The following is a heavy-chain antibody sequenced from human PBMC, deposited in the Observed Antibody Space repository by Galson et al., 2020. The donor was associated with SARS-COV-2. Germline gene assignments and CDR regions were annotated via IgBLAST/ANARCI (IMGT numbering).Heavy chain of an antibody. CDR2: IQEDGREG. J-gene: IGHJ4*02. Sequence: GGSLRLSCVASGFTLSNYWMTWVRQAPGKGLEWVANIQEDGREGNYVESVKGRFTISRDNAQKSVYLQMNSLRAEDTAVYYCARDSTVYANNVYYDLNDSWGPGTLVTVSS. CDR1: GFTLSNYW. V-gene: IGHV3-7*01. CDR3: ARDSTVYANNVYYDLNDS. D-gene: IGHD3-16*01.